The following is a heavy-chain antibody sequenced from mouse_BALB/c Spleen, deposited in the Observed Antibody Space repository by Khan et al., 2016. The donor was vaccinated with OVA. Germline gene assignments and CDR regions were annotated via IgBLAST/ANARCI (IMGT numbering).Heavy chain of an antibody. D-gene: IGHD1-1*02. CDR2: ISDGGSYT. J-gene: IGHJ3*01. CDR1: GFTFSDYY. CDR3: ARAGYGGFAY. Sequence: EVQLQESGGGLVKPGGSLKLSCAASGFTFSDYYMYWVRQTPEKRLEWVATISDGGSYTYYPDSVKGRFTISRDNAKNNLYLQRSSLKSEDTAMYYCARAGYGGFAYWGQGTLVTVSA. V-gene: IGHV5-4*02.